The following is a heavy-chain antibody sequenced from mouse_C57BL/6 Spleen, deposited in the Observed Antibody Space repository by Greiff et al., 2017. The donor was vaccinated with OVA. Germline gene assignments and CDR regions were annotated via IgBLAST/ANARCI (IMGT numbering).Heavy chain of an antibody. CDR3: ARKSRYFDY. D-gene: IGHD1-1*01. Sequence: QVQLQQSGPELVKPGASVKISCKASGYAFSSSWMNWVKQRPGKGLEWIGRIYPGDGDTNYNGKFKGKATLTADKSSSTAYMQLSSLTSEDSAVYFCARKSRYFDYWGQGTTLTVSS. CDR1: GYAFSSSW. V-gene: IGHV1-82*01. CDR2: IYPGDGDT. J-gene: IGHJ2*01.